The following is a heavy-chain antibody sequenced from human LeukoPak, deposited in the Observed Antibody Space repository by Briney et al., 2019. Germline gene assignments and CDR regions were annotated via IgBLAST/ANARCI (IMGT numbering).Heavy chain of an antibody. Sequence: PSETLSLTCAVYGGSFSGYYWSWIRQPPGKGLEWIGYIYYSGSTYYNPSLKSRVTISVDTSKNQFSLKLSSVTAADTAVYYCARGWLAIVGAPGPYYYGMDVWGQGTTVTVSS. CDR1: GGSFSGYY. CDR3: ARGWLAIVGAPGPYYYGMDV. J-gene: IGHJ6*02. V-gene: IGHV4-34*09. CDR2: IYYSGST. D-gene: IGHD1-26*01.